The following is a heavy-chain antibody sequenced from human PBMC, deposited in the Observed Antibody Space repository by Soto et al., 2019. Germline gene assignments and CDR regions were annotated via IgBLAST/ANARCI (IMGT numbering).Heavy chain of an antibody. J-gene: IGHJ5*02. CDR3: ARGNRSYYDILTGRYNWFDP. V-gene: IGHV4-39*07. D-gene: IGHD3-9*01. CDR2: IYYSGST. Sequence: SETLSLTCTVSGGSISSSSYYWGWIRQPPGKGLEWIGSIYYSGSTYYNPSLKSRVTISVDTSKNQFSLKLSSVTAADTAVYYCARGNRSYYDILTGRYNWFDPWGQGTLVTVSS. CDR1: GGSISSSSYY.